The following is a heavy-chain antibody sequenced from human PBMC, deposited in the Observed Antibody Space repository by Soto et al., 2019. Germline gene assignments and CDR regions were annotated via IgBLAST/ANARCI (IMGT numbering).Heavy chain of an antibody. Sequence: ASVKVSCKASGYTFTSYYMHWVRQAPGQGLEWMGIINPSGGSTSYAQKFQGRVTMTRDTSTSTVYMELSSLRSEDTAVYYCAGDKNSYYDSSGYSNAFDIWGQGTMVTVSS. J-gene: IGHJ3*02. CDR2: INPSGGST. CDR3: AGDKNSYYDSSGYSNAFDI. D-gene: IGHD3-22*01. V-gene: IGHV1-46*03. CDR1: GYTFTSYY.